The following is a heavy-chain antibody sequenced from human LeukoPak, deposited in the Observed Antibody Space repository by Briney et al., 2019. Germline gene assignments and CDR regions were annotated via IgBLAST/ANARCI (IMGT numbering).Heavy chain of an antibody. J-gene: IGHJ6*03. CDR1: GFTFSSYA. V-gene: IGHV3-23*01. Sequence: GGSLRLSCAASGFTFSSYAMSWVRQAPGKGLEWVSAISGSGGSTYYADSVKGRFTISRDNAKNSLYLQMNSLRAEDTALYYCARAGGDYRGYYYYYMDVWGKGTTVTVSS. CDR2: ISGSGGST. CDR3: ARAGGDYRGYYYYYMDV. D-gene: IGHD2-21*02.